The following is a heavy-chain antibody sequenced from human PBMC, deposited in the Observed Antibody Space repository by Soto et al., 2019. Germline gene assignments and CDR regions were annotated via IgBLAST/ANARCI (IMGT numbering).Heavy chain of an antibody. Sequence: TLSLTCTVSGGSISRSGYFWSCIRQHPGKGLEWIGYIYDSGSTYYNPSLKSRVSLSVDTSKNQFSLNLTSVTAADTAMYYCARSSRSYFDYCGQGTLVTVSS. CDR1: GGSISRSGYF. CDR3: ARSSRSYFDY. J-gene: IGHJ4*02. V-gene: IGHV4-31*03. CDR2: IYDSGST.